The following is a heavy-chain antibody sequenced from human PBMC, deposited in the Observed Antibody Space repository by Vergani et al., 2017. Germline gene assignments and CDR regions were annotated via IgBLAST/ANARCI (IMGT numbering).Heavy chain of an antibody. V-gene: IGHV3-21*01. CDR2: ISSSSSYI. CDR3: ARDGGGNGDLDY. CDR1: VFTFSSYS. Sequence: EVQLVESGGGLVKPGGSLRLSCAASVFTFSSYSMNWVRQAPGKGLEWVSSISSSSSYIYYADSGKGRFTISRDNAKNSLYLQMNSLRAEDTAVYYCARDGGGNGDLDYWGQGTLVTVSS. D-gene: IGHD4-23*01. J-gene: IGHJ4*02.